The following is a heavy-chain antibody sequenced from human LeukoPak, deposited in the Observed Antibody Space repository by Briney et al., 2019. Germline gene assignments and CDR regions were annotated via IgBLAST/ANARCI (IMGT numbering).Heavy chain of an antibody. V-gene: IGHV3-23*01. Sequence: GGSLRLSCAASGFAFSSYYMSWVRQAPGKGPEWVSTIGGSGDATYYGDSVKGRLTISRDNSKNTLYLQMNSLRAEDTAVYYCARDRSYGDYAYYYYYGMDVWGQGTTVTVSS. CDR3: ARDRSYGDYAYYYYYGMDV. D-gene: IGHD4-17*01. CDR2: IGGSGDAT. CDR1: GFAFSSYY. J-gene: IGHJ6*01.